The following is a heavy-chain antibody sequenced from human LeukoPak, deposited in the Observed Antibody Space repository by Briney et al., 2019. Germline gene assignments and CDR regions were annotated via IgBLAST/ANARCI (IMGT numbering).Heavy chain of an antibody. CDR2: INPNSGGT. J-gene: IGHJ4*02. Sequence: ASVKVSCKASGYTFTGYYMHWVRQAPGQGLEWMGWINPNSGGTNYAQKFQGRVTMTRDTSISTAYMELSRLRSDDTAVYYCARPYYYASGSYKLDYWGQGALVTVSS. D-gene: IGHD3-10*01. CDR3: ARPYYYASGSYKLDY. V-gene: IGHV1-2*02. CDR1: GYTFTGYY.